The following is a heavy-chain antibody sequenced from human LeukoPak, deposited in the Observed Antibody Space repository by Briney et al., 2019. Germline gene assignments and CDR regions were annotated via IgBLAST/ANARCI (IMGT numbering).Heavy chain of an antibody. Sequence: SETLSLTCAVYGGSFSGYYWSWIRQPPGKGLEWIGEINHSGSTNYNPSLKSRVTISVDTSKNQFSLKLSSVTAADTAVYYCARLGPYYYDSSGYYGFDPWGQGTLVTVSS. CDR2: INHSGST. D-gene: IGHD3-22*01. CDR3: ARLGPYYYDSSGYYGFDP. V-gene: IGHV4-34*01. CDR1: GGSFSGYY. J-gene: IGHJ5*02.